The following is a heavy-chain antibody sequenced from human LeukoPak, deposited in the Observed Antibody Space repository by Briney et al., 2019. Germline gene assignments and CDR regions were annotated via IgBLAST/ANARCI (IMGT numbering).Heavy chain of an antibody. J-gene: IGHJ6*02. CDR3: AKDFPHYYEVPHGMDV. CDR2: ISVRAGTI. CDR1: GFGFGQYE. D-gene: IGHD3-22*01. V-gene: IGHV3-48*03. Sequence: GGSLGLSCAASGFGFGQYEMNWVRQAPGKGLEWIAYISVRAGTIYYGDSAEGRFTISRDDAKNSLYLQMNGLRVEDTAIYYCAKDFPHYYEVPHGMDVWGQGTTVTV.